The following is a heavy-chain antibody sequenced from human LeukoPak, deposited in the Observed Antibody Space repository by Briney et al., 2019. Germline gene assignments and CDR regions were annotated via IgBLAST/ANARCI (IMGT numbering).Heavy chain of an antibody. CDR3: ARGSGSGWPLDR. CDR2: IYSGGST. CDR1: GFTVSSNY. Sequence: GWSLRLSCAASGFTVSSNYMSWVRQAPGKGLEWVSVIYSGGSTFYADSVKGRFSISRDNSKNTLYLQMNSLRAEDTAVYYCARGSGSGWPLDRWGQGTLVTISS. J-gene: IGHJ5*02. D-gene: IGHD6-19*01. V-gene: IGHV3-53*01.